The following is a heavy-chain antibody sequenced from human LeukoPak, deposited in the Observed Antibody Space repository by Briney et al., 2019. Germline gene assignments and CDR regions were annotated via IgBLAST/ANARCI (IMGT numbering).Heavy chain of an antibody. CDR1: VGTFSSYA. J-gene: IGHJ4*02. CDR2: IIPIFGTA. Sequence: SVNVSCKASVGTFSSYAISWVRQAPGQGLEWMGGIIPIFGTANYAQKFQGRLTITADESTSTAYMELSSLRSEHTAVYYCARDRLTSAIDYYDSSGYSNGLSLDYWGQGTLVTVSS. CDR3: ARDRLTSAIDYYDSSGYSNGLSLDY. V-gene: IGHV1-69*01. D-gene: IGHD3-22*01.